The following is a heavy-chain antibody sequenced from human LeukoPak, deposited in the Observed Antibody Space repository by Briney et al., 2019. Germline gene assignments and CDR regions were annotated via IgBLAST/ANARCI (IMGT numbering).Heavy chain of an antibody. Sequence: GGSLRLSCAASGFTFDDYAMHWVRQAPGKGLEWVSGISWNSGSIGYADSVKGRFTISRDNAKNSLYLQMNSLRAEDTAVYYCAKGGGWYFDWGQGTLVTVSS. V-gene: IGHV3-9*01. CDR2: ISWNSGSI. CDR1: GFTFDDYA. J-gene: IGHJ4*02. CDR3: AKGGGWYFD. D-gene: IGHD6-19*01.